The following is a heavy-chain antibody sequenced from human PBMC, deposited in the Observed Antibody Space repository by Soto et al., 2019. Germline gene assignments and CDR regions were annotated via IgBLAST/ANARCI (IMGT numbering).Heavy chain of an antibody. CDR2: IIPIFGTA. J-gene: IGHJ5*02. Sequence: SVKVSCKASGGTFSSYAISWVRQAPGQGLEWMGGIIPIFGTANYAQKFQGRVTITADESTSTAYMELSSLRSEDTAVYYCARVGHCSGGSCYPHPNWFDPWGQGTLVTVS. CDR1: GGTFSSYA. D-gene: IGHD2-15*01. V-gene: IGHV1-69*13. CDR3: ARVGHCSGGSCYPHPNWFDP.